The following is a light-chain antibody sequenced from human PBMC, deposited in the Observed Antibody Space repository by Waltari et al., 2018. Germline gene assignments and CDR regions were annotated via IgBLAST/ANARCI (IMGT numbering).Light chain of an antibody. CDR2: DVT. CDR1: SSDIGAYDF. CDR3: CSYTSSDSYV. J-gene: IGLJ1*01. Sequence: QSALTQPASVSGSPGQSITISCTGTSSDIGAYDFVFWYQQHPGKAPKVVISDVTNRPSGASHRFSASKSGNTASLTISALQAEDEADYYCCSYTSSDSYVFGPGTKVTV. V-gene: IGLV2-14*03.